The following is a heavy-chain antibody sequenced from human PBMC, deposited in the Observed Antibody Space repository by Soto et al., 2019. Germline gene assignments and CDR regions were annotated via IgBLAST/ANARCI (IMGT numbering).Heavy chain of an antibody. V-gene: IGHV3-23*01. CDR3: AKSLRPYQLLQSGAFDP. CDR1: GFTFSSYA. Sequence: GGSLRLSCAASGFTFSSYAMSWVRQAPGKGLEWVSAISGSGGSTYYADSVKGRFTISRDNSKNTLYLQMNSLRAEDTAVYYCAKSLRPYQLLQSGAFDPWGQGTLVTVSS. J-gene: IGHJ5*02. D-gene: IGHD2-2*01. CDR2: ISGSGGST.